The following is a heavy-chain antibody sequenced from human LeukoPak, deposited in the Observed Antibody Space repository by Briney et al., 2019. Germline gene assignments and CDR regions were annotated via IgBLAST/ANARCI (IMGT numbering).Heavy chain of an antibody. J-gene: IGHJ6*02. Sequence: GGSLRLSCAASGFTFSSYAMSWVRQAPGKGLERVSAISGSGGSTYYADSVKGRFTISRDNSKNTLYLQMNSLRAEDTAVYYCAKHVDTAMANWAGYYYYGMDVWGQGTTVTVSS. V-gene: IGHV3-23*01. CDR3: AKHVDTAMANWAGYYYYGMDV. CDR1: GFTFSSYA. CDR2: ISGSGGST. D-gene: IGHD5-18*01.